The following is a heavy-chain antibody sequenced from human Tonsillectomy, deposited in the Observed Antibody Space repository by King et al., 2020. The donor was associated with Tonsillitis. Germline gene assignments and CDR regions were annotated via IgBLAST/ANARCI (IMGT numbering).Heavy chain of an antibody. J-gene: IGHJ3*02. Sequence: VQLVESGGGLVQPGGSLRLSCAASGFTFSSYWMSWVRQAPGKGLEWVANIKQDGSEKYYVDSVKGRFTISRDNAKNSLYLQMNSLRAEDTAVYYCARDNDILTALYPPRVFDIWGQGTMVTVSS. CDR3: ARDNDILTALYPPRVFDI. CDR2: IKQDGSEK. V-gene: IGHV3-7*01. CDR1: GFTFSSYW. D-gene: IGHD3-9*01.